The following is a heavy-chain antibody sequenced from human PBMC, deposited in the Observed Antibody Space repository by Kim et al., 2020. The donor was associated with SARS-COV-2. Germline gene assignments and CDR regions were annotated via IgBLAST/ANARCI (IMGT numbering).Heavy chain of an antibody. Sequence: GGSLRLSCATSGLTFRVAWMSWVRQAPGRGLEWVGRITSKNDGETTDYAAPVRGRFAISRDDSKTTLNLQMSSLKTEDTAVYYCATGPLDYWGQGTQVTVST. V-gene: IGHV3-15*01. CDR2: ITSKNDGETT. CDR3: ATGPLDY. J-gene: IGHJ4*02. CDR1: GLTFRVAW.